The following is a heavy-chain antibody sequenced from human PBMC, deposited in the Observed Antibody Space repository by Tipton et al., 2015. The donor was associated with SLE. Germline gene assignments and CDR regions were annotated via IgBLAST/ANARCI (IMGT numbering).Heavy chain of an antibody. Sequence: SLRLSCAASGFTFSSYAMSWVRQAPGKGLEWVSAISGSGGSTYYADSVKGRFTISRDNAKNSLYLQMNSLRAEDTALYYCAKDGPEAKDDYVWGSYRAPMDVWGKGTTVTVSS. D-gene: IGHD3-16*02. CDR2: ISGSGGST. CDR1: GFTFSSYA. J-gene: IGHJ6*03. V-gene: IGHV3-23*01. CDR3: AKDGPEAKDDYVWGSYRAPMDV.